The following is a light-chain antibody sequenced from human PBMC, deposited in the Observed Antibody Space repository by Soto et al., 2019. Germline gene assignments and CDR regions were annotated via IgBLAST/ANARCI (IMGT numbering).Light chain of an antibody. CDR1: SSNIGSNY. CDR3: AAWDDSLSAVV. J-gene: IGLJ2*01. CDR2: RNN. Sequence: QAVVTQPPSASGTPGQRVTISCSGSSSNIGSNYVYWYQQLPGTAPKLLIYRNNQRPSGFPDRFSGSKSGTSASLAISGLRSEDEADYYCAAWDDSLSAVVFGGGTKLTVL. V-gene: IGLV1-47*01.